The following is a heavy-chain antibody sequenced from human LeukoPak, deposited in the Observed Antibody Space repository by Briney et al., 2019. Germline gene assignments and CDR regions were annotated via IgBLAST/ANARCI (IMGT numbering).Heavy chain of an antibody. CDR1: GYTFTGYY. J-gene: IGHJ4*02. V-gene: IGHV1-2*02. D-gene: IGHD5-18*01. CDR3: ASGYNYGPPF. CDR2: INPNNGGT. Sequence: ASVKVSCKASGYTFTGYYMHWVRQAPGQGLEWMGWINPNNGGTNYAQKFQGRVTMTRDTSISTAYMELSSLRSDDTAAYYCASGYNYGPPFWGQGTLVTVSS.